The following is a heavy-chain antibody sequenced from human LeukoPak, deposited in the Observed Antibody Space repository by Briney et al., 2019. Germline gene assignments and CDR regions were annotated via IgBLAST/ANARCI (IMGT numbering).Heavy chain of an antibody. Sequence: GGSLRLSCAGSGFTFSNAWMSWVRQAPGKGLEWVGRIKSKTEGGTADCAAPVKGRFTISRDESKNTLYPQMNSLGTEDTAVYYCTTPRPSTSGWYIFDYWGQGTLVTVSS. CDR2: IKSKTEGGTA. V-gene: IGHV3-15*01. J-gene: IGHJ4*02. CDR1: GFTFSNAW. D-gene: IGHD6-19*01. CDR3: TTPRPSTSGWYIFDY.